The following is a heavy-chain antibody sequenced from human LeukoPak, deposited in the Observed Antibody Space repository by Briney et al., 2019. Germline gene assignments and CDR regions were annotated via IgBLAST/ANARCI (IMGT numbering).Heavy chain of an antibody. V-gene: IGHV3-21*04. J-gene: IGHJ6*03. Sequence: GGSLRLSCAASGFTFSSYSMNWVRQAPGKGLEWVSSISSSSSYIYYADSVKGRFTISRDNSKNTLYLQMNSLRAEDTAVYYCAKGGPNCSGGSCYYYYYMDVWGKGTTVTVSS. CDR2: ISSSSSYI. CDR3: AKGGPNCSGGSCYYYYYMDV. D-gene: IGHD2-15*01. CDR1: GFTFSSYS.